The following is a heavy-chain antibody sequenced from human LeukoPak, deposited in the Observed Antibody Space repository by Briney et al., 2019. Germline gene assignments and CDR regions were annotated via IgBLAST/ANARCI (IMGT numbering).Heavy chain of an antibody. D-gene: IGHD1-26*01. Sequence: PSETLSLTCTVSGGSISSSNYYWGCIRQPPGKGLERIGSIYYSGATFYNPSLKSRVTISVDTSKNQFSLKLSSVTAADTAVYYCATLGNGRTFDNWGQGTLVTVSS. CDR3: ATLGNGRTFDN. CDR1: GGSISSSNYY. J-gene: IGHJ4*02. V-gene: IGHV4-39*07. CDR2: IYYSGAT.